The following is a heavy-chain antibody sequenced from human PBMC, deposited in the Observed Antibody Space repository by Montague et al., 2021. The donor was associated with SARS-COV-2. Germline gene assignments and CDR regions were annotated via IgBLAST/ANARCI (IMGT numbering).Heavy chain of an antibody. J-gene: IGHJ4*02. V-gene: IGHV4-61*05. Sequence: SETLSLTCTVSGGSISSSSYYWGWIRQPPGKGLEWIGYIFYTGSTNYNPSLKSRVTISVDTSKNQFSLKLTSVTAADTAVYYCARGTWQQLNYWGQGTPVTVSS. D-gene: IGHD6-13*01. CDR2: IFYTGST. CDR1: GGSISSSSYY. CDR3: ARGTWQQLNY.